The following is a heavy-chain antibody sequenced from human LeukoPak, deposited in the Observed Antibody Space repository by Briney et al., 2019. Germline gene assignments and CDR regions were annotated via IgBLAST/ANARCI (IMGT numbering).Heavy chain of an antibody. CDR2: IVVGSGNT. J-gene: IGHJ5*02. Sequence: EASVKVSCKASGFTFTSSAVQWVRQARGQRLEWIGWIVVGSGNTSYAQKFQERVTITRDMSTSTAYMELSSLRSEDTAVYYCAAGFGYDILTGYSPSWGQGTLVTVSS. V-gene: IGHV1-58*01. CDR1: GFTFTSSA. D-gene: IGHD3-9*01. CDR3: AAGFGYDILTGYSPS.